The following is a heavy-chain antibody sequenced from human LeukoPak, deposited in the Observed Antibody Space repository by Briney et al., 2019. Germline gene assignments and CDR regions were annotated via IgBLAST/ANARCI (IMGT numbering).Heavy chain of an antibody. CDR1: GGTFSCYA. Sequence: SVKVSCKASGGTFSCYAISWVRQAPRQGLEWMGRIIPILGVANYAQKFQGRVTITADKSTSTAYMELSSLRSEDTAVYYCAIVATDRFDYWGQGTLVTVSS. J-gene: IGHJ4*02. V-gene: IGHV1-69*04. CDR2: IIPILGVA. D-gene: IGHD5-24*01. CDR3: AIVATDRFDY.